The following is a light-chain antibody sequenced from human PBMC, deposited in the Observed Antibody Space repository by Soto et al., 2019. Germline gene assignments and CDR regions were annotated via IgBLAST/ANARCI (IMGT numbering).Light chain of an antibody. J-gene: IGLJ1*01. CDR2: EVN. V-gene: IGLV2-8*01. CDR3: YSYAGSHNV. Sequence: QSVLTQPPSASGSPGQSVTISCTGTSSDVGGYNYVSWYQQHPGRAPRLMIYEVNKRPSGVPDRFSGSKSGDTASPTVSGLQAEDEADYYCYSYAGSHNVFGTGTKLTVL. CDR1: SSDVGGYNY.